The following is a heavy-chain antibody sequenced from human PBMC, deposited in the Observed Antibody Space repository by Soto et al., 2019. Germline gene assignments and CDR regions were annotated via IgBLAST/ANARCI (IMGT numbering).Heavy chain of an antibody. Sequence: SETLSLTCTVSVGSISSSSYYWGWIRQPPGKGLEWIGSIYYSGSTYYNPSLKSRVTISVDTSKNQFSLKLSSVTAADTAVYYCARQYEYYDFWSGYYYGMDVWGQGTTVTVS. CDR1: VGSISSSSYY. J-gene: IGHJ6*02. D-gene: IGHD3-3*01. CDR2: IYYSGST. CDR3: ARQYEYYDFWSGYYYGMDV. V-gene: IGHV4-39*01.